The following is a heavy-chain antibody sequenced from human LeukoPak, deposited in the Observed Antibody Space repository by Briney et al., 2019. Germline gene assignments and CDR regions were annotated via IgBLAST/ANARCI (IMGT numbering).Heavy chain of an antibody. CDR3: ARGGGWLQFGSAYFDY. D-gene: IGHD5-24*01. J-gene: IGHJ4*02. CDR2: IYTSGST. CDR1: GGSISSGDYY. V-gene: IGHV4-61*02. Sequence: SETLSLTCTVSGGSISSGDYYWSWIRQPAGKGLEWIGRIYTSGSTNYNPSLKSRVTISVDTSKNQFSLKLSSVTAADTAVYYCARGGGWLQFGSAYFDYWGQGTLVTVSS.